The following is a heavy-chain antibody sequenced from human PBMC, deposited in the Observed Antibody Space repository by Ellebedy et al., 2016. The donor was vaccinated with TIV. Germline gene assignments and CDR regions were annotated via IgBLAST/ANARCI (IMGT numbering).Heavy chain of an antibody. CDR2: IYSTGIT. CDR1: GGSISSGAYY. CDR3: ARGSPPDSYGSGSSPDF. J-gene: IGHJ4*02. Sequence: SETLSLTXSVSGGSISSGAYYWSWIRQLPGKDLEWIGYIYSTGITHYNPSLKSRIDFSIDTSKNQFSLRLGSVTAADTALYYCARGSPPDSYGSGSSPDFWGQGTLVTVSS. V-gene: IGHV4-31*03. D-gene: IGHD3-10*01.